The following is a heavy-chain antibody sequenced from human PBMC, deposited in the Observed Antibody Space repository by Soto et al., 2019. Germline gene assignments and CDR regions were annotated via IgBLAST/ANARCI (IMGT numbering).Heavy chain of an antibody. V-gene: IGHV3-23*01. CDR2: ISDSGST. J-gene: IGHJ4*02. D-gene: IGHD2-2*01. CDR3: AKDKGGRYCSRTSCLYSFDY. Sequence: PGGSLRLSCTASGFTFSTYAMIWVRQAPGKGLEWVSTISDSGSTYYADSVKGRFTISRDNSKNTLYLEMNSLRAEDTAVYYCAKDKGGRYCSRTSCLYSFDYWGQGTLVTV. CDR1: GFTFSTYA.